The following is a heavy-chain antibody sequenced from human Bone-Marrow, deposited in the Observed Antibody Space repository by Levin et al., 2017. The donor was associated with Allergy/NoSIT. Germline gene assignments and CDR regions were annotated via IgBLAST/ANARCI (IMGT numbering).Heavy chain of an antibody. J-gene: IGHJ4*02. V-gene: IGHV3-23*01. Sequence: GGSLRLSCAASGFMFSSYAMSWVRQAPGKGLEWVSGIDGSGGGAYYADSVRGRFTISRDKSKSTLYLQMNSLRAEDTAVYYCAKWIRGYCDSTRCVGGVDYWGQGTLVTVSS. CDR1: GFMFSSYA. D-gene: IGHD2-2*01. CDR3: AKWIRGYCDSTRCVGGVDY. CDR2: IDGSGGGA.